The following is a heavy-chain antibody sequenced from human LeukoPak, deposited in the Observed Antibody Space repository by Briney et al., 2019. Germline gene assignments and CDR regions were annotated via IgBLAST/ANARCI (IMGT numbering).Heavy chain of an antibody. V-gene: IGHV3-53*01. CDR3: AGTKNIAAAGRLDY. CDR1: GFTVSTNY. D-gene: IGHD6-13*01. CDR2: LYSVGDT. J-gene: IGHJ4*02. Sequence: PGGSLRVSCAASGFTVSTNYMNWVRQAPGKGLEWVSVLYSVGDTYYGDSVKGRVTISRDNSKNTLYLQMNSLRAEDTAVYYCAGTKNIAAAGRLDYWGQGTLVTVSS.